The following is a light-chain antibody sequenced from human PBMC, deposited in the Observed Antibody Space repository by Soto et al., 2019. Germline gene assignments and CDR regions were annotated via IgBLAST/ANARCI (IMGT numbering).Light chain of an antibody. V-gene: IGLV2-14*01. CDR1: SSDVGRYNY. J-gene: IGLJ1*01. CDR2: DVS. CDR3: SSYTTSTTHV. Sequence: QSALTQPASVSGSPGQSITISCTGTSSDVGRYNYVSWYQHHPGKAPRLMIYDVSNRPSGVSNRFSASKSGNTASPTISGLQAEDDADYYCSSYTTSTTHVFGTGTKLTVL.